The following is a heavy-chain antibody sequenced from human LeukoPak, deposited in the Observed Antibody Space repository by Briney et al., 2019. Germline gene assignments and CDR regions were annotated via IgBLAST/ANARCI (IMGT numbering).Heavy chain of an antibody. D-gene: IGHD6-19*01. CDR1: EFTFSNYA. CDR3: ARHGGSSGWDNWFDP. J-gene: IGHJ5*02. V-gene: IGHV4-59*08. Sequence: SGGSLRLSCAASEFTFSNYAMNWIRQPPGKGLEWIGYIYYSGSTNCNPSLKSRVTISVDTSKNQFSLKLSSVTAADTAVYYCARHGGSSGWDNWFDPWGQGTLVTVSS. CDR2: IYYSGST.